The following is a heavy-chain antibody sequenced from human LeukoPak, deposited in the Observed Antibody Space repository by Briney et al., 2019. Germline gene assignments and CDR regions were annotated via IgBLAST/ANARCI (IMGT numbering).Heavy chain of an antibody. CDR3: ARYRYSGCDHGGYYYYMDV. Sequence: WSSVKVSCKASGGTFSSYAISWVRQAPGQGLEWMGRIIPIFGTANYAQKFQGRVTITTDESTSTAYMELSSLRSEDTAVYYCARYRYSGCDHGGYYYYMDVWGKGTTVTVSS. D-gene: IGHD5-12*01. V-gene: IGHV1-69*05. CDR2: IIPIFGTA. CDR1: GGTFSSYA. J-gene: IGHJ6*03.